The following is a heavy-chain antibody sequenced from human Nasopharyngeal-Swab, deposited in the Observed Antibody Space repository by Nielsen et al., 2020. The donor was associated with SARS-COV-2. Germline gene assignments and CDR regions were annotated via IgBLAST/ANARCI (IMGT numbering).Heavy chain of an antibody. CDR1: GLTFSSYA. V-gene: IGHV3-23*01. CDR2: ISGSGGST. J-gene: IGHJ4*02. CDR3: AKSKGYYGDYYFDY. Sequence: WESLRLSCAASGLTFSSYAMSWVRQAPGKGLEWVSAISGSGGSTYYADSVKGRFTISRDNSKNTLYLQMNSLRAEDTAVYYCAKSKGYYGDYYFDYWGQGTLVTVSS. D-gene: IGHD4-17*01.